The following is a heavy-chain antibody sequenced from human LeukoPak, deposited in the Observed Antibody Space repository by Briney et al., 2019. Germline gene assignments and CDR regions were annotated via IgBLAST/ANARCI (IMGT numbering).Heavy chain of an antibody. CDR2: ISTPNGQT. J-gene: IGHJ5*02. D-gene: IGHD3-3*01. CDR1: GHTSTTYD. CDR3: AGTGAYYGWFDP. Sequence: ASVKVSCKASGHTSTTYDIHWVRQAPGQSLEWMGWISTPNGQTEYSQKFQGRVTITRDTSASTAYLEVDNLRSEDTAVYYCAGTGAYYGWFDPWGQGTLVTVSS. V-gene: IGHV1-3*04.